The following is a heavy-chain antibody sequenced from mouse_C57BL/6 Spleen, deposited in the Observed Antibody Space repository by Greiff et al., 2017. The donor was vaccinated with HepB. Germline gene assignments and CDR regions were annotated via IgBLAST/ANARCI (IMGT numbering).Heavy chain of an antibody. V-gene: IGHV1-82*01. J-gene: IGHJ4*01. CDR1: GYAFSSSW. CDR2: IYPGDGDT. CDR3: ARWGYAMDY. Sequence: QVTLKESGPELVKPGASVKISCKASGYAFSSSWMNWVKQRPGKGLEWIGRIYPGDGDTNYNGKFKGKATLTADKSSSTAYMQLSSLTSEDSAVYFCARWGYAMDYWGQGTSVTVSS.